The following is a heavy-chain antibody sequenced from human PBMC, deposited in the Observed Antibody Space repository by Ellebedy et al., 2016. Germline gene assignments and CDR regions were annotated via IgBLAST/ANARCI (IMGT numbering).Heavy chain of an antibody. V-gene: IGHV3-48*02. D-gene: IGHD3-10*01. J-gene: IGHJ6*02. CDR2: ISSSSSTI. CDR1: GFTFSSYS. Sequence: GGSLRLSCAASGFTFSSYSMNWVRQAPGKGLEWVSYISSSSSTIYYADSVKGRFTISRDNAKNSLYLQMNSLRDEDTAVYYCARVGRANYYYYYGMDVWGQGTTVTVSS. CDR3: ARVGRANYYYYYGMDV.